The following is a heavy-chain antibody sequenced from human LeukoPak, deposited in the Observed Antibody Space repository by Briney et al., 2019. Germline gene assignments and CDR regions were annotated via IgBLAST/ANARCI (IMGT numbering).Heavy chain of an antibody. J-gene: IGHJ4*02. CDR1: GYNFFTYG. V-gene: IGHV7-4-1*02. CDR2: IDTNTGNP. D-gene: IGHD3-22*01. Sequence: ASVKVSCKASGYNFFTYGITWVRLAPGQGLEWMGWIDTNTGNPTYAQGFAGRFVFSLDTSVTTTYLQISSLKAEDTAVCFCTRGRDTTGYFVYWGQGTLVTVSS. CDR3: TRGRDTTGYFVY.